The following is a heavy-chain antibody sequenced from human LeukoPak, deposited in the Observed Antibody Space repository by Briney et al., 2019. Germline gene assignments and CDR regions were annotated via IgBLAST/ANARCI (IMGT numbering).Heavy chain of an antibody. V-gene: IGHV4-34*01. CDR2: INHSGST. CDR3: AGWTYCSGGSCYRDWFDP. J-gene: IGHJ5*02. D-gene: IGHD2-15*01. CDR1: GGSFSGYY. Sequence: SETLSLTCAVYGGSFSGYYWSWIRQPPGRGLEWIGEINHSGSTNYNPSLKSRVTISVDTSKNQFPLKLSSVTAADTAVYYCAGWTYCSGGSCYRDWFDPWGQGTLVTVSS.